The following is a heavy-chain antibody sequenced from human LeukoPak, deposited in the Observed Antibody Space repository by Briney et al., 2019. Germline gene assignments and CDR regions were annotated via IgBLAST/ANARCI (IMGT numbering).Heavy chain of an antibody. V-gene: IGHV1-46*01. CDR3: ARSEDGGTVTPSDYYYYGMDV. D-gene: IGHD4-17*01. CDR2: INPSGGST. CDR1: GYTFTSYY. Sequence: ASVKVSCKASGYTFTSYYMHWVRQAPGQGLEWMGIINPSGGSTSYAQKFQGRVTTTRDTSTSTVYMELSSLRSEDTAVYYCARSEDGGTVTPSDYYYYGMDVWGQGTTVTVSS. J-gene: IGHJ6*02.